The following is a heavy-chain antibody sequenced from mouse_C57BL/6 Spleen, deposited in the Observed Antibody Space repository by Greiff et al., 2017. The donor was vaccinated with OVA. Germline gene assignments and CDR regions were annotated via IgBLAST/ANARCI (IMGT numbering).Heavy chain of an antibody. CDR3: AREGDYLFDY. Sequence: QVQLQQPGAELVRPGSSVKLSCKASGYTFTSYWMDWVKQRPGQGLEWIGNIYPSDSETHYNQKFKDKATLTVDKSSSTAYMQLSSLTSEDSAVYYCAREGDYLFDYWGQGTTLTVSS. J-gene: IGHJ2*01. V-gene: IGHV1-61*01. CDR1: GYTFTSYW. CDR2: IYPSDSET. D-gene: IGHD5-5*01.